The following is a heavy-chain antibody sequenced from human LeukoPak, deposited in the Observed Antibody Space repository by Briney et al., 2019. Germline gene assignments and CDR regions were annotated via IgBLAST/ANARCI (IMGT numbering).Heavy chain of an antibody. D-gene: IGHD6-13*01. V-gene: IGHV4-59*01. CDR1: GGFISSYY. CDR2: IYYSGST. J-gene: IGHJ4*02. Sequence: SETLSLTCTVSGGFISSYYWSWIRQPPGKGLEWIGYIYYSGSTNYNPSLKSRVTISVDTSKNQFSLKLSSVTAADTAVYHCARVDSNNWYDSRGYFDYWGQGTLVTVSS. CDR3: ARVDSNNWYDSRGYFDY.